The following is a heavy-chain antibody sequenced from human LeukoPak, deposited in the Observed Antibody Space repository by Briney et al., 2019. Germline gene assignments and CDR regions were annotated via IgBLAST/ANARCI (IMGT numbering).Heavy chain of an antibody. CDR1: GGSIRSSTDY. D-gene: IGHD3-16*01. CDR3: SRSEINDYNRY. J-gene: IGHJ4*02. Sequence: SGTLSLTCTVSGGSIRSSTDYWGWIRQPPGKELEWIGSIYYSGSTYDNPSLRSRVTMSMDTSKNQFSLKMRPVTAADTAVYYCSRSEINDYNRYWGQGILVTVSS. CDR2: IYYSGST. V-gene: IGHV4-39*07.